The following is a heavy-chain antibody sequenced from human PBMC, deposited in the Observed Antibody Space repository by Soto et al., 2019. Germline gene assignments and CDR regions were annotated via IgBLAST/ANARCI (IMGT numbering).Heavy chain of an antibody. J-gene: IGHJ4*02. CDR2: ISVSGSTT. CDR1: GFTFSSYA. V-gene: IGHV3-23*01. D-gene: IGHD3-3*01. Sequence: EVQLLESGGGLVQPGGSLRLSCAASGFTFSSYAMSWVRQAPGKGLEWVSVISVSGSTTSHAAFVEGRFTISRDNSKNTLYLQMNSLRAEDTAVYYCVKDTSTWASTYFDYWGQGTLVTVSS. CDR3: VKDTSTWASTYFDY.